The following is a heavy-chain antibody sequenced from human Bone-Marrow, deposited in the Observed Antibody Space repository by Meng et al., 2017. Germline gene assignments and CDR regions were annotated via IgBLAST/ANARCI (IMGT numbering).Heavy chain of an antibody. J-gene: IGHJ4*02. D-gene: IGHD3-3*01. CDR3: AILEGG. CDR1: GYNFIGYW. CDR2: INPRDGDT. V-gene: IGHV1-2*07. Sequence: QVQLVQSGAEVKKPGASVSVSFKASGYNFIGYWVYWGRQAPGQGLEWIGWINPRDGDTNYAHKFLGRVTVTRDMSTSTVYMDMSGLTYDDTAEYYCAILEGGWGQGTLVTVSS.